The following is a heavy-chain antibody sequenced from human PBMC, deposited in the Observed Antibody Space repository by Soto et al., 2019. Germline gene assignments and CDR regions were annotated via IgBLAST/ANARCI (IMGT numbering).Heavy chain of an antibody. J-gene: IGHJ5*02. CDR3: ARSLYYDILTGHYCWFDP. CDR1: GYTFTSYA. V-gene: IGHV1-3*01. D-gene: IGHD3-9*01. Sequence: ASVKVSCKASGYTFTSYAMHWVRQAPGQRLEWMGWINAGNGNTKYSQKFQGRVTITRDTSASTAYMELSSLRSEDTAVYYCARSLYYDILTGHYCWFDPWGQGTLVTVSS. CDR2: INAGNGNT.